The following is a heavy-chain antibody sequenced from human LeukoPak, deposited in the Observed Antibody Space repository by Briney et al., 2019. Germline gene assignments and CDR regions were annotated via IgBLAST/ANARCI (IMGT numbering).Heavy chain of an antibody. V-gene: IGHV1-18*01. D-gene: IGHD6-6*01. CDR3: ASHIVAAQFDY. CDR2: ISTYNGNT. CDR1: GYTFTSYG. J-gene: IGHJ4*02. Sequence: GASVKVSCKASGYTFTSYGISWVRQAPGQGLEWMGWISTYNGNTNYAQKLQDRVTMTTDTSTSTAYMELRSLRSDDTAVYYCASHIVAAQFDYWGQGTLVTVSS.